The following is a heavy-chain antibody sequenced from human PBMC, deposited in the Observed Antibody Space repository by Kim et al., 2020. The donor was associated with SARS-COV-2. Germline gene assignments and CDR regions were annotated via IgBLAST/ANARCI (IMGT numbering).Heavy chain of an antibody. CDR1: GFTFSSYG. Sequence: GGSLRLSCAASGFTFSSYGMHWVRQAPGKGLEWVAVISYDGSNKYYADSVKGRFTISRDNSKNTLYLQMNSLRAEDTAVYYCSKSYVRRFGELLPYYYYGMDVWGQGTTVTVSS. CDR2: ISYDGSNK. J-gene: IGHJ6*02. CDR3: SKSYVRRFGELLPYYYYGMDV. D-gene: IGHD3-10*01. V-gene: IGHV3-30*18.